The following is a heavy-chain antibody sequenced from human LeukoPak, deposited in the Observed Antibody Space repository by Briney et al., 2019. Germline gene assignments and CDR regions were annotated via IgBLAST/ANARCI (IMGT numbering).Heavy chain of an antibody. J-gene: IGHJ6*03. CDR2: ISWNSGSI. CDR1: GFTFDDYA. Sequence: GRSLRLSCAASGFTFDDYAMHWVRQAPGKGLEWVSGISWNSGSIGYADSVKGRFTISRDNAKNSLYLQMNSLRAEDTAVYYCARDLRGNIAAVNYYYMDVWGKGTTVTVSS. V-gene: IGHV3-9*01. CDR3: ARDLRGNIAAVNYYYMDV. D-gene: IGHD6-13*01.